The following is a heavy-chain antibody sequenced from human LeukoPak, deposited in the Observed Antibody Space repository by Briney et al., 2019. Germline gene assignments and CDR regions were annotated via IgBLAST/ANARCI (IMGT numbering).Heavy chain of an antibody. J-gene: IGHJ6*03. CDR2: ISSSSSTI. CDR1: GFTFSDYY. D-gene: IGHD1-26*01. CDR3: ARDASGSYLHYYYYMDV. Sequence: PGGSLRLSCAASGFTFSDYYMSWIRQAPGKGLEGVSYISSSSSTIYYADSVKGRFTISRDNAKNSLYLQMNSLRAEDTAVYYCARDASGSYLHYYYYMDVWGKGTTVTVSS. V-gene: IGHV3-11*04.